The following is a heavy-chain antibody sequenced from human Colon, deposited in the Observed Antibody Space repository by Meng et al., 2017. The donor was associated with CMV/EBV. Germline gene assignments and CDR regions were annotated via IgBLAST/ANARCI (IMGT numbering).Heavy chain of an antibody. CDR1: GFNFGSYW. Sequence: GESLKISCAASGFNFGSYWMTWVRQAPGKGPELVANINQGGSIRNYLDSVKGRFTISRDNAKASLYLQMNSLRPEDTAVYYCARDPAFSSFDYWGQGTLVTVSS. CDR3: ARDPAFSSFDY. V-gene: IGHV3-7*01. CDR2: INQGGSIR. J-gene: IGHJ4*02. D-gene: IGHD3-3*02.